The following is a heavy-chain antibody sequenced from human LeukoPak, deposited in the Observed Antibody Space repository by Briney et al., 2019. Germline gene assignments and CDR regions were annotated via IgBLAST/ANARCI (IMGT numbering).Heavy chain of an antibody. CDR3: AKSQSPYYDSSGYSDY. CDR1: GFTFSSYA. CDR2: ISGSGGST. V-gene: IGHV3-23*01. D-gene: IGHD3-22*01. Sequence: SGGSLRLSCAASGFTFSSYAMSWVRQAPGKGLEWVSAISGSGGSTYYADSVKGRFTISRDNSKNTLYLQMNSLRAEDTAVYYCAKSQSPYYDSSGYSDYWGQGTLVTVSS. J-gene: IGHJ4*02.